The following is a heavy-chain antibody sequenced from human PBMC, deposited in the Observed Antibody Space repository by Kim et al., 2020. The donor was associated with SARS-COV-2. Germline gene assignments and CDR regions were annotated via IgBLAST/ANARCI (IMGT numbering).Heavy chain of an antibody. CDR3: AREIVVPAAIGWFDP. V-gene: IGHV3-21*01. J-gene: IGHJ5*02. Sequence: DSVKGRFTISRDNAKNSLYLQMNSLRAEDTAVYYCAREIVVPAAIGWFDPWGQGTLVTVSS. D-gene: IGHD2-2*02.